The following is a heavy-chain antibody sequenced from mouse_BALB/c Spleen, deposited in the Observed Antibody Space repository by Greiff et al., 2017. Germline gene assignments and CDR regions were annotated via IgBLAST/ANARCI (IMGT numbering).Heavy chain of an antibody. CDR3: ARWLLGDYAMDY. Sequence: EVKVVESGGGLVQPGGSLKLSCAASGFTFSSYGMSWVRQTPDKRLELVATINSNGGSTYYPDSVKGRFTISRDNAKNTLYLQMSSLKSEDTAMYYCARWLLGDYAMDYWGQGTSVTVSS. CDR1: GFTFSSYG. D-gene: IGHD2-3*01. CDR2: INSNGGST. J-gene: IGHJ4*01. V-gene: IGHV5-6-3*01.